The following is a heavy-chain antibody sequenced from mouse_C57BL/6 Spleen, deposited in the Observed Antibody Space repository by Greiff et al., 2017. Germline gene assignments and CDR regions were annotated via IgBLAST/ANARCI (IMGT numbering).Heavy chain of an antibody. CDR3: AREVDRSGYPFAY. CDR2: LLPGSGST. V-gene: IGHV1-9*01. J-gene: IGHJ3*01. CDR1: GYTFTGYW. D-gene: IGHD3-2*02. Sequence: QVQLKQSGAELMKPGASVKLSCKATGYTFTGYWIEWVKQRPGHGLEGIGELLPGSGSTNYNEKFKGKATFTADTSSNTAYMQLSSLTPKSSAIEYCAREVDRSGYPFAYWGQGTLVTVSA.